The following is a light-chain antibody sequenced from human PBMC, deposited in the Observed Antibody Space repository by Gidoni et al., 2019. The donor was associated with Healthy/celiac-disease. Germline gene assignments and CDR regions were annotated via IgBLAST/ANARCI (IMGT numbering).Light chain of an antibody. V-gene: IGKV3-15*01. CDR3: QQYNNWYT. CDR2: GAS. Sequence: EIVMTPSPATLSVSPGERATLSCRASQSVNSNLAWYQQKPGQAPRLLIYGASTRATGIPARFSGSGSGTEFTLTISSLQSEDFAVYYCQQYNNWYTFGQGTKLEIK. CDR1: QSVNSN. J-gene: IGKJ2*01.